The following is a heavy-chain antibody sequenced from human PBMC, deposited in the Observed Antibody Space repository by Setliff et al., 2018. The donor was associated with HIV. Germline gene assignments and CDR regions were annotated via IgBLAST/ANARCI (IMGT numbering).Heavy chain of an antibody. CDR3: ARRGDSYGLDPIYYYYYYMDV. D-gene: IGHD5-18*01. J-gene: IGHJ6*03. V-gene: IGHV1-18*01. CDR1: GYTFTSYG. Sequence: GASVKVSCKASGYTFTSYGISWVRQAPGQGLEWMGWITPFNGNTNYAQKLQGRVTMTTDTSTSTAHMELRSLRSDDTAVYYCARRGDSYGLDPIYYYYYYMDVWGKGTTVTVSS. CDR2: ITPFNGNT.